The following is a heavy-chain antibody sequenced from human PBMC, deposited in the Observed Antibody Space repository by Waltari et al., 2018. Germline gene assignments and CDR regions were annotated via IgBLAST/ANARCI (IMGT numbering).Heavy chain of an antibody. CDR3: ARQTAAVDPFDY. D-gene: IGHD2-15*01. Sequence: EVQLVQSGAEVKKPGESLKISCQVAGLTFTTNWIAWVRQMPGKGLEWVGMIYPGDSDIRYSPSLQGQVTISVDESINTAFLQWTSLKASDTAIYFCARQTAAVDPFDYWGQGTLVTVSS. J-gene: IGHJ4*02. CDR2: IYPGDSDI. V-gene: IGHV5-51*01. CDR1: GLTFTTNW.